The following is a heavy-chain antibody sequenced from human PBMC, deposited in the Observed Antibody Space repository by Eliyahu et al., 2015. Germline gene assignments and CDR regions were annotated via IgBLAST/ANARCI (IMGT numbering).Heavy chain of an antibody. CDR1: GFAFSTHW. D-gene: IGHD1-14*01. CDR2: IDVDGNSA. J-gene: IGHJ6*02. V-gene: IGHV3-74*03. CDR3: TRGGYNHALDV. Sequence: EVQLVXSGGDLVQPGGXLXLSCAASGFAFSTHWMYWVRQAPGKGLXWVSQIDVDGNSATYADSVRGRFTISRDNAKNTLYLHINSLRVEDTAVYYCTRGGYNHALDVWGQGTTLIVSS.